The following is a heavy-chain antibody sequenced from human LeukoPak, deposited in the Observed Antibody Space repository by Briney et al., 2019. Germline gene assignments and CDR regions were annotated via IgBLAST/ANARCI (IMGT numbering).Heavy chain of an antibody. D-gene: IGHD1-7*01. J-gene: IGHJ4*02. Sequence: ASVKVSCKASGYTFISYYMHWVRQAPGQGLEWMGIINPSDASTTYAQKFQGRDTMTTDTSTSTAYMELRSLRSDDTAVDYCARGVHITGTSLHYWGQGTLVTVSS. CDR3: ARGVHITGTSLHY. CDR1: GYTFISYY. V-gene: IGHV1-46*01. CDR2: INPSDAST.